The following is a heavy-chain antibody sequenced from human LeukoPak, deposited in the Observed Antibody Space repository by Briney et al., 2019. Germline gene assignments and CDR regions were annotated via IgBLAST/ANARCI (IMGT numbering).Heavy chain of an antibody. Sequence: ASVKVSCKASGGTFSSYAIIWVRQAPGQGLEWMGWINPNSGGTNYAQKFQGRVTMTRDTSISTAYMELSRLRSDDTAVYYCARASVCCAFDYWGQGTLVTVSS. V-gene: IGHV1-2*02. D-gene: IGHD2-8*01. J-gene: IGHJ4*02. CDR3: ARASVCCAFDY. CDR2: INPNSGGT. CDR1: GGTFSSYA.